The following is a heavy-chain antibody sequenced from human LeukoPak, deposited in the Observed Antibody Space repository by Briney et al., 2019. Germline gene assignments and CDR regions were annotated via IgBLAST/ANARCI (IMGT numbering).Heavy chain of an antibody. CDR2: IYYSGST. CDR1: GDSISSSSYY. CDR3: ASAVGGWYKSFDY. D-gene: IGHD6-19*01. Sequence: PSETLSLTCTVSGDSISSSSYYWGWIRQPPGKGLEWIGSIYYSGSTYYNPSLKSRVIISVDTPKNQFSLKLSSVTAADTAVYYCASAVGGWYKSFDYWAREPWSPSPQ. V-gene: IGHV4-39*01. J-gene: IGHJ4*02.